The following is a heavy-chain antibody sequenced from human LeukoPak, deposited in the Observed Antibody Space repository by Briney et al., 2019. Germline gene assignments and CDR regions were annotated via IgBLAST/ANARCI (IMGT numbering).Heavy chain of an antibody. D-gene: IGHD6-25*01. CDR3: ARAQSSGLDN. J-gene: IGHJ4*02. V-gene: IGHV3-7*01. Sequence: GGSLRLSCAASGFTFSIYWMTWVRQAPGKGLEWVANIKEDGSEKHYVDSVKARFSISRDHATNSLHLQMNSLRVEDTAVYYCARAQSSGLDNWGQGTLVTVSS. CDR1: GFTFSIYW. CDR2: IKEDGSEK.